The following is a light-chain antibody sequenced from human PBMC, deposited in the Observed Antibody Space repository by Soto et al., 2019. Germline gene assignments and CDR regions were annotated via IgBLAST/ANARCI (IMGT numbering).Light chain of an antibody. CDR3: QQFDDLPT. Sequence: DLQMTQSPSSLSASVGDRVTITCQASQDISDFLNWYQQKSGKAPQLLIYEASNLETGVPSRFSGSGSGTHFTFTISSLQPEDIATYYCQQFDDLPTFGGGTKVEIK. V-gene: IGKV1-33*01. J-gene: IGKJ4*01. CDR1: QDISDF. CDR2: EAS.